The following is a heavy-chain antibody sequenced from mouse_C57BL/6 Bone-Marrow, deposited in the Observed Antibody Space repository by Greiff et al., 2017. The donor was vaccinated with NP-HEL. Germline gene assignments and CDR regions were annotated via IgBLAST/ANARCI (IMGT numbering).Heavy chain of an antibody. CDR1: GFTFSSYA. J-gene: IGHJ3*01. CDR3: ARDDGNLFAY. V-gene: IGHV5-4*01. CDR2: ISDGGSYT. D-gene: IGHD1-1*01. Sequence: EVKLVESGGGLVKPGGSLKLSCAASGFTFSSYAMSWVRQTPEKRLEWVATISDGGSYTYYPDNVKGRFTISRDNAKNNLYLQMSHLKSEDTAMYYCARDDGNLFAYWGQGTLVTVSA.